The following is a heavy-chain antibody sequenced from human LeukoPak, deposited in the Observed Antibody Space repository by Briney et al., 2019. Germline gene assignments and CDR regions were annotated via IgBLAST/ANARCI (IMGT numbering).Heavy chain of an antibody. CDR1: ADTFTSYY. V-gene: IGHV1-46*04. D-gene: IGHD6-19*01. Sequence: GASVKVSRKASADTFTSYYMHWVRQAPGQGLEWMGIISPSGDYTRYAQKLQGRVSMTLDTSTSTVYMELNSLESEDTAMYYCARDNSGWSVDYWGQGTLVTVTS. CDR2: ISPSGDYT. CDR3: ARDNSGWSVDY. J-gene: IGHJ4*02.